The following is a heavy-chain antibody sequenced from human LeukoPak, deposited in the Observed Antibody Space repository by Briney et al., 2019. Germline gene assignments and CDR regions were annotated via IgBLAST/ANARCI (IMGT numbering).Heavy chain of an antibody. D-gene: IGHD1-26*01. Sequence: SGGSLRLSCAASGFTFSSYWMSWVRQAPGKGLEWVANINQDGGEKYYVDSVRGRFTISRDNAKKSLYLQMNSLRAEDRAVYYCARILWELLGYWGQGTLVTVSS. CDR3: ARILWELLGY. J-gene: IGHJ4*02. CDR1: GFTFSSYW. CDR2: INQDGGEK. V-gene: IGHV3-7*03.